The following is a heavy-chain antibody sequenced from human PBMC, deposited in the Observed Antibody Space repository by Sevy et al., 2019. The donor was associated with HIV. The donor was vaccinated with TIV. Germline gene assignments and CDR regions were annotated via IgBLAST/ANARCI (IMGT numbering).Heavy chain of an antibody. J-gene: IGHJ3*02. D-gene: IGHD4-17*01. CDR2: ISAYNGNT. CDR3: AGSYGDYQDETFDI. V-gene: IGHV1-18*01. CDR1: GYIFTSYG. Sequence: ASVKVSCKASGYIFTSYGISWVRQAPGQGLEWMGWISAYNGNTNNAQKIQGRVTMTTDTSTSTAYMELRSLRSDDTAVYYCAGSYGDYQDETFDIWGQGTMVTVSS.